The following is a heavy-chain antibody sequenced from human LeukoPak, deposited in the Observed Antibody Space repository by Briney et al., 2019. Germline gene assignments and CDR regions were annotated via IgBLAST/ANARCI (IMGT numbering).Heavy chain of an antibody. CDR1: GGSISSGSYY. J-gene: IGHJ4*02. Sequence: SQTLSLTCTVSGGSISSGSYYWSWIRQPAGKGLEWIGRIYTSGSTNYNPSLKSRVTISVDTSKNQFSLKPSSVTAADTAVYYCAREDYYDSSGYCYYWGQGTLVTVSS. CDR3: AREDYYDSSGYCYY. CDR2: IYTSGST. V-gene: IGHV4-61*02. D-gene: IGHD3-22*01.